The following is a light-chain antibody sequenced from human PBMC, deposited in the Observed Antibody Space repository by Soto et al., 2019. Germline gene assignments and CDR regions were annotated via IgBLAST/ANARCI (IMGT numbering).Light chain of an antibody. V-gene: IGKV3-20*01. J-gene: IGKJ4*01. CDR2: GAS. Sequence: EIVLTQSPGTLSSSPGEGATLSCRASQGVSSNYLAWYQQKPGQAPRLLNYGASSRATGNPARFSGSGSGTDFTLTISRLEPEDFAAYYCQQCYSSPLTFGEGTKVEIK. CDR1: QGVSSNY. CDR3: QQCYSSPLT.